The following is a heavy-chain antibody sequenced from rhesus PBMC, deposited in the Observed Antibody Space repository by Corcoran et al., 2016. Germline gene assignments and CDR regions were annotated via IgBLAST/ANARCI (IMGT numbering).Heavy chain of an antibody. D-gene: IGHD3-34*01. CDR1: GYSISSGYG. J-gene: IGHJ4*01. CDR3: ARGGYYFDY. V-gene: IGHV4-127*01. Sequence: QVQLQESGPGLVKPSETLSLTCAVSGYSISSGYGWSWIRQPPGKGLEWIGYTGCSSGSTNYNPSLKSRDTISKDTSKNQFSLKLGSVTAADTAVYYCARGGYYFDYWGQGVLVTVSS. CDR2: TGCSSGST.